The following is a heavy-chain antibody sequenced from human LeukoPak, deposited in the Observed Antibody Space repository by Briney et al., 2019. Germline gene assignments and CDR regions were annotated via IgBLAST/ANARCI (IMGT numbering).Heavy chain of an antibody. D-gene: IGHD2-21*02. CDR2: ISGSGGST. CDR1: GFTFSSYA. CDR3: AKDVVVTASPYYFDY. Sequence: PGGSLRLSCAASGFTFSSYAMGWVRQAPGKGLEWVSAISGSGGSTYYADSVKGRFTISRDNSKNTLYLQMNSLRAEDTAVYYCAKDVVVTASPYYFDYWGQGTLVTVSS. V-gene: IGHV3-23*01. J-gene: IGHJ4*02.